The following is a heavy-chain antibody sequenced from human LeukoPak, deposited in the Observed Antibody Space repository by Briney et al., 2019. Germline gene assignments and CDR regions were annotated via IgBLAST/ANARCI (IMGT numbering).Heavy chain of an antibody. D-gene: IGHD1-20*01. V-gene: IGHV3-23*01. Sequence: GGSLRLSCAASGFTFSSYAMSWVRQAPGKGLEWVSAISGSGGSTYYAAPVKARFTISRDDSKNTLYLQMNSLKTEDTAVYYCAGITAAFDYWGQGTLVTVSS. CDR3: AGITAAFDY. CDR1: GFTFSSYA. CDR2: ISGSGGST. J-gene: IGHJ4*02.